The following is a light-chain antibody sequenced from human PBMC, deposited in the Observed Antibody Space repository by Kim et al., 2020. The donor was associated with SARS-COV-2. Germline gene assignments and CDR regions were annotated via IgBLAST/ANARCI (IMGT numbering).Light chain of an antibody. Sequence: SSELTQDPSVSVALGQPVRITSQGDALRPFHPSWYQQRPGQAPVPLLYGKHIRASGIPDRFSGSSSGNTYTLTITGAQEEDDADYYCNSRDSNAQDLVFAGGTQLTVL. V-gene: IGLV3-19*01. CDR2: GKH. CDR3: NSRDSNAQDLV. CDR1: ALRPFH. J-gene: IGLJ3*02.